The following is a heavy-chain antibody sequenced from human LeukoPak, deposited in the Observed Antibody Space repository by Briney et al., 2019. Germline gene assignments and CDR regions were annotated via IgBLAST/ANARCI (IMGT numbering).Heavy chain of an antibody. CDR2: INHSGST. V-gene: IGHV4-34*01. D-gene: IGHD3-10*01. CDR3: ARAGPWGVVAY. CDR1: GGSFSGYY. J-gene: IGHJ4*02. Sequence: SETLSLTCAVYGGSFSGYYWSWIRQPPGKGLEWIGEINHSGSTNYNPSLNSRVTISIDMSKNRFSLELNSVTAADTAMYYCARAGPWGVVAYWGQGTLVTVSS.